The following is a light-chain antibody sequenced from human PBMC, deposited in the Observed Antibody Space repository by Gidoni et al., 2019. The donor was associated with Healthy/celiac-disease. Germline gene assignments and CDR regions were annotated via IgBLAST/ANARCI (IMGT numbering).Light chain of an antibody. Sequence: IVLTQSPGTLSLSPGESATLSCRASQSVSSSYLAWYQQKPGQAPRLLIYGASSRATGIPDRFSGSGSGTDFTLTISRLEPEDFAVYYCQQYGSSPPYTFXQXTKLEIK. CDR3: QQYGSSPPYT. J-gene: IGKJ2*01. CDR1: QSVSSSY. V-gene: IGKV3-20*01. CDR2: GAS.